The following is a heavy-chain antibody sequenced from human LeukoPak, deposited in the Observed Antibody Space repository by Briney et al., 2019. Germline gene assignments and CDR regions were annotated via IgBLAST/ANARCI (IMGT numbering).Heavy chain of an antibody. CDR2: IWYDGSNK. J-gene: IGHJ4*02. V-gene: IGHV3-33*01. CDR1: GFMFSSYG. D-gene: IGHD6-6*01. Sequence: PGRSLRLSCAASGFMFSSYGMHWVRQAPGKGLEWGAVIWYDGSNKDYADSVKGRFTISRDNSKNTLYLQMNSLRAEDTAVYYCARDQRQFVANCYFDYWGQGTLVTVSS. CDR3: ARDQRQFVANCYFDY.